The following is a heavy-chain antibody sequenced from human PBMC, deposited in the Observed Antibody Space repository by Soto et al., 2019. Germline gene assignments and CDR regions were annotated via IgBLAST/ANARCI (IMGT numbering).Heavy chain of an antibody. V-gene: IGHV3-9*01. J-gene: IGHJ4*02. CDR1: GFTIDDYA. CDR2: ISWNSDSV. Sequence: EVQLVESGGGLVQPGRSLRLSCAASGFTIDDYAMNWVRQAPGGGLEWVSGISWNSDSVGYADSVKGRFTISRDNAKNSLYLQMNSLRGEDTALYYCTKDLGSSWGYGFDYWGQGILVTVSS. CDR3: TKDLGSSWGYGFDY. D-gene: IGHD7-27*01.